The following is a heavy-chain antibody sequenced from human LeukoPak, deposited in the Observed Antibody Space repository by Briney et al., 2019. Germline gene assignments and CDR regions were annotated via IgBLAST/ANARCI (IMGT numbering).Heavy chain of an antibody. CDR1: GFTFSSYA. Sequence: GGSLRLSCAASGFTFSSYAMSWVRQAPGKGLEWVSGISGSGGSTYYADSVKGRFTISRDNSKNTLYLQMNSLRAEYTAVYYCAKLPIVVVVAATWWFDPWGQGTLVTVSS. CDR2: ISGSGGST. J-gene: IGHJ5*02. CDR3: AKLPIVVVVAATWWFDP. D-gene: IGHD2-15*01. V-gene: IGHV3-23*01.